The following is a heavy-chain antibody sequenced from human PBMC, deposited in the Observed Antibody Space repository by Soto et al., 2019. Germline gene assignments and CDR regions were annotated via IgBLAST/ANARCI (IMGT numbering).Heavy chain of an antibody. Sequence: GGSLRLSCAASGFTFSSYAMSWVRQTPGKGLEWVSTLSGSGGTTYYADSVKGQFTISRDNSKSTLYLQMNSLRAEDTAVYYFAKVHGTYGPIWIDSWSQGTLVTVSS. CDR3: AKVHGTYGPIWIDS. J-gene: IGHJ5*01. D-gene: IGHD3-10*01. V-gene: IGHV3-23*01. CDR2: LSGSGGTT. CDR1: GFTFSSYA.